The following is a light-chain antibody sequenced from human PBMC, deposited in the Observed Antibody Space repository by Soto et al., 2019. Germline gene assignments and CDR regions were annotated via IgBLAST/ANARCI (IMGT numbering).Light chain of an antibody. V-gene: IGLV2-11*01. CDR1: SSDVGIYDY. CDR2: DVI. Sequence: QSALTQPRSVSGSPGQSVTISCTGTSSDVGIYDYVSWYQQHPGEAPKLMIYDVIKRPSGVPDRFSGSKSGNTASLTISGLQAADEADYYCCSYAGTYTFVLFGEGTKLTVL. J-gene: IGLJ2*01. CDR3: CSYAGTYTFVL.